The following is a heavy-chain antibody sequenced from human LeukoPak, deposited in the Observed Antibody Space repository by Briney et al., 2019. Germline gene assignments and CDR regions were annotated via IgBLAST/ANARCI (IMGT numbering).Heavy chain of an antibody. CDR2: IIPIFGTA. V-gene: IGHV1-69*06. J-gene: IGHJ4*02. D-gene: IGHD6-19*01. Sequence: SVKVSCKASGGTFSSYASSWVRQARGQGLEGMGGIIPIFGTANYAQKFQGRVTITADKSTSTAYMELSSLRSEDTAVYYCARTPLSSGWYGGDYWGQGTLVTVSS. CDR3: ARTPLSSGWYGGDY. CDR1: GGTFSSYA.